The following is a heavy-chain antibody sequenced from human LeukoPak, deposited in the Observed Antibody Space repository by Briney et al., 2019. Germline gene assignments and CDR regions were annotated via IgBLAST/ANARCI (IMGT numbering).Heavy chain of an antibody. CDR2: MNPNSGNT. D-gene: IGHD3-10*01. CDR3: ARVSSGSYYYYYYMDV. J-gene: IGHJ6*03. Sequence: GASVKVSCKTSGYTFASYDINWVRQAPGQGLEWMGWMNPNSGNTGYAQKFQGRVTLTRSTSISTAYMDLSSLTSEDTAVYFCARVSSGSYYYYYYMDVWGKGTTVTVSS. V-gene: IGHV1-8*01. CDR1: GYTFASYD.